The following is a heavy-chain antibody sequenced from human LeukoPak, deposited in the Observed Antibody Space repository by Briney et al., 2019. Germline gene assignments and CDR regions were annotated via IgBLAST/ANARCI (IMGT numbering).Heavy chain of an antibody. Sequence: SETLSLTCAVYGGSFSGYHWSWIRQPPGKGLEWIGSIYYSGSTYYNPSLKSRVTISVDTSKNQFSLKLSSVTAADTAVYYCARNYYDSSGYYYFYLDYWGQGTLVTVSS. CDR1: GGSFSGYH. CDR2: IYYSGST. CDR3: ARNYYDSSGYYYFYLDY. V-gene: IGHV4-34*01. D-gene: IGHD3-22*01. J-gene: IGHJ4*02.